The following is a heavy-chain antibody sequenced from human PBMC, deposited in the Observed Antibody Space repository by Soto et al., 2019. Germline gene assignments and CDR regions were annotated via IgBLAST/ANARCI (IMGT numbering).Heavy chain of an antibody. CDR2: INPSGGST. Sequence: ASVKVSCKASGYIFTNYYIHWVRQAPGQGLEWMAIINPSGGSTSYAQKFQGRVTLARDTFTNTVYMELSSLRSEDTAIYYCARDLTSGDYWGQGTLVTVSS. J-gene: IGHJ4*02. CDR1: GYIFTNYY. CDR3: ARDLTSGDY. D-gene: IGHD7-27*01. V-gene: IGHV1-46*01.